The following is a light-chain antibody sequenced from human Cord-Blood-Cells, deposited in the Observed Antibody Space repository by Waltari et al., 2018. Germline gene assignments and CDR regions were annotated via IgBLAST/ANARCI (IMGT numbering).Light chain of an antibody. J-gene: IGKJ1*01. CDR3: QQYGSSPPWT. CDR1: QSVSSSY. Sequence: VLTQSPGTLSLSPGESATLSCRSSQSVSSSYLAWYQQKPGQAPRLLIYGASSRATGIPDRFSGSGSGTDFTLTISRLEPEDFAVYYCQQYGSSPPWTFGQGTKVEIK. CDR2: GAS. V-gene: IGKV3-20*01.